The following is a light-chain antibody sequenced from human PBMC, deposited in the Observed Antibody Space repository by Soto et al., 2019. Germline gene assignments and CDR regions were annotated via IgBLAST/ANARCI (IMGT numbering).Light chain of an antibody. CDR1: QSIGNW. V-gene: IGKV1-5*03. J-gene: IGKJ1*01. Sequence: DIQMTQSPSTLSASVGDRVTVTCRASQSIGNWLAWYQQKPGKAPNLLIYKASTLESGVPSRFSGSGSGTEFIFTISSLQPDDSATYYCQQYNGTFGQGTKVE. CDR2: KAS. CDR3: QQYNGT.